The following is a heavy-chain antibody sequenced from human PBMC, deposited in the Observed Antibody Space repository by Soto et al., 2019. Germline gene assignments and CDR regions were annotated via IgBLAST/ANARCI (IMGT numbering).Heavy chain of an antibody. Sequence: PSETLSLTCAVYGGSFSGYYWSWIRQPPGKGLEWIGEINHSGNTNYNPSLKSRVTISVDTSKNQFSLKLSSVTAADTAVYYCARKYCSSTSCFNNWFDPWGQGTLVTVSS. J-gene: IGHJ5*02. V-gene: IGHV4-34*01. CDR2: INHSGNT. D-gene: IGHD2-2*01. CDR3: ARKYCSSTSCFNNWFDP. CDR1: GGSFSGYY.